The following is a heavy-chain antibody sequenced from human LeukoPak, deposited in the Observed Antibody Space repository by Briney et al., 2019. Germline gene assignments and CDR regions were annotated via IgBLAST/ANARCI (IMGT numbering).Heavy chain of an antibody. J-gene: IGHJ6*02. V-gene: IGHV3-30-3*01. CDR3: ARDNGGHDWALDV. CDR1: GFTFSSYA. Sequence: GRSLRLSCAASGFTFSSYAMHWVRQAPGKGLEWVAVISYDGSNKYYADSVKGRFTISRDNSKNTLYLQMNSLRAEDTAVYYCARDNGGHDWALDVWGQGTTVTVSS. D-gene: IGHD5-12*01. CDR2: ISYDGSNK.